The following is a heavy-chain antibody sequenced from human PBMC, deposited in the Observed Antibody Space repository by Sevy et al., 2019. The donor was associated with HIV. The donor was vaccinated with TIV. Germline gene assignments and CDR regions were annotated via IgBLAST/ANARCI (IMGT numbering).Heavy chain of an antibody. D-gene: IGHD3-22*01. CDR3: ARTHYDSSGYYYPSAHYYFDY. CDR1: GGSISSYY. Sequence: SETLSLTCTVSGGSISSYYWSWIRQPPGKGLEWIGYIYYSGSTNYNPSLKSRVTISVDTSKNQSSLKLSSVTAADTAVYYCARTHYDSSGYYYPSAHYYFDYWGQGTLVTVSS. CDR2: IYYSGST. J-gene: IGHJ4*02. V-gene: IGHV4-59*01.